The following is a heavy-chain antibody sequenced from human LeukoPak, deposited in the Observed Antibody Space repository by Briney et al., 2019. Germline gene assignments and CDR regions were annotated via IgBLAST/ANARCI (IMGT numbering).Heavy chain of an antibody. V-gene: IGHV4-61*02. CDR1: GGSISSGSYY. CDR3: ARESRDGYNFYYYMDG. J-gene: IGHJ6*03. D-gene: IGHD5-24*01. CDR2: IYTSGST. Sequence: SETLSLTCTVSGGSISSGSYYWSWIRQPAGKGLEWIGRIYTSGSTNYNPSLKSRVTISVDTSKNQFSLNLSSVTAADTAVYYCARESRDGYNFYYYMDGWGKGTTVTVSS.